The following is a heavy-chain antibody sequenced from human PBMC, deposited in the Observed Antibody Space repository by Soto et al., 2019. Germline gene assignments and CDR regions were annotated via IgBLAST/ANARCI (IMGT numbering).Heavy chain of an antibody. Sequence: DTLSLTCTVSGDSIRLYSCIWIRQPPGKGLEWIGYIYYSGSTNYNPSLKSRVTISVDTSKNQFPLKLRSVTAADTAVYYCAREYVPVLHPSNWFDPWGQGSLVTVSS. CDR1: GDSIRLYS. V-gene: IGHV4-59*01. CDR3: AREYVPVLHPSNWFDP. D-gene: IGHD3-10*02. CDR2: IYYSGST. J-gene: IGHJ5*02.